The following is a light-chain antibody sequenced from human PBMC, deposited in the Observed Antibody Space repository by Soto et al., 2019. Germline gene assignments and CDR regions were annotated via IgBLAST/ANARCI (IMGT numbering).Light chain of an antibody. Sequence: DIQKTLAHCTLSGSVGDRVTITCLASQTISSWLAWYQQKPGKAPKLLIYKASTLKSGVPSRFSGSGSGTEFTLTISSLQPDDFATYYCQQYNSYSWTFGQGTQVAI. J-gene: IGKJ1*01. CDR1: QTISSW. CDR2: KAS. V-gene: IGKV1-5*03. CDR3: QQYNSYSWT.